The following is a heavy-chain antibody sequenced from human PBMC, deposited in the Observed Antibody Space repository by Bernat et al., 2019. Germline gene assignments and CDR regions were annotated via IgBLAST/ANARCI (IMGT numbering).Heavy chain of an antibody. V-gene: IGHV3-11*06. CDR2: ISSISSYT. CDR1: GFPFSDSY. Sequence: QVQLVESGGGLVKPGGSLRLSCAASGFPFSDSYMSWIRQAPGKGLEWVSYISSISSYTNYADSVKGRFTISRDNATNSLYLQMNSLRAEDTAVYYCARDLLAAGNSCGYWGQGTLVTVSS. CDR3: ARDLLAAGNSCGY. J-gene: IGHJ4*02. D-gene: IGHD5-18*01.